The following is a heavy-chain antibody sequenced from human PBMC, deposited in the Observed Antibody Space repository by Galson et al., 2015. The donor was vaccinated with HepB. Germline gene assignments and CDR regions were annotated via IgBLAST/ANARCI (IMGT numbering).Heavy chain of an antibody. Sequence: SLRLSCAVSGFSFTSHSMNWVRQAPGKGLEWVSYISSGGTKYYADSSKGRFTISRDNAKKTMYLHMSSLRAEDTAIYYCARNPASYDYYNMDVWGQGTTVTVSS. CDR3: ARNPASYDYYNMDV. CDR1: GFSFTSHS. V-gene: IGHV3-48*01. CDR2: ISSGGTK. D-gene: IGHD6-25*01. J-gene: IGHJ6*02.